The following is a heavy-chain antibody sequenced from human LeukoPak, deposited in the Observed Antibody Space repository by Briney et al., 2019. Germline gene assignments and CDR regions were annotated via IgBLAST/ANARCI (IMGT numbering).Heavy chain of an antibody. CDR1: SGSISSSSYY. J-gene: IGHJ4*02. CDR3: ARLLRSLIAAPGIDY. D-gene: IGHD6-13*01. CDR2: IYYSGST. V-gene: IGHV4-39*01. Sequence: SETLSLTCTVSSGSISSSSYYWGWIRQPPGKGLEWIGSIYYSGSTYYNPSLKSRVTISVDTSKNQFSLKLSSVTAADTAVYYCARLLRSLIAAPGIDYWGQGTLVTVSS.